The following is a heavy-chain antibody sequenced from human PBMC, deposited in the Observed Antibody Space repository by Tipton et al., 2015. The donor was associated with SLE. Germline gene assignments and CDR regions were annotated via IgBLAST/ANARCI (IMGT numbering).Heavy chain of an antibody. V-gene: IGHV1-2*02. CDR3: ARAAVVAATPVLLDY. CDR1: EGTFSSYA. J-gene: IGHJ4*02. D-gene: IGHD2-15*01. Sequence: QSGPEVKKPGSSVKVSCKASEGTFSSYAISWVRQAPGQGLEWMGWINPNSGGTNYAQKFQGRVTMTRDTSISTAYMELSRLRSDDTAVYYCARAAVVAATPVLLDYWGQGTLVTVSS. CDR2: INPNSGGT.